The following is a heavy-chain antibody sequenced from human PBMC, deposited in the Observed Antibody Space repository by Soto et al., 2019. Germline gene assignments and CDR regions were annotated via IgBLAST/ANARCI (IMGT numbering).Heavy chain of an antibody. Sequence: GGSLRLSCAASGFSFSSFWMTWVRQAPRKGLEWVANIRRDGSQKYYVDSVRGRFIISRDNAKNSLYLEMNNLRVEDTAVYYCARDDNPSSLCSGTTCYYAAFDMWGQGTVVTVSS. D-gene: IGHD2-15*01. V-gene: IGHV3-7*03. J-gene: IGHJ3*02. CDR3: ARDDNPSSLCSGTTCYYAAFDM. CDR2: IRRDGSQK. CDR1: GFSFSSFW.